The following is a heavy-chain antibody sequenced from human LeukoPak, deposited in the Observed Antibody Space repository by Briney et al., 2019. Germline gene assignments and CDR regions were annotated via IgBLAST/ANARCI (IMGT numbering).Heavy chain of an antibody. V-gene: IGHV4-34*01. Sequence: SETLSLTCAVYGGSFSGYYWSWIRQPPGKGLEWIGEINHSGSTNYNPSLKSRVTISVDTSKNQFSLKLSSVTAADTAVYYRGSSTSCSYPHYWGQGTLVTVSS. J-gene: IGHJ4*02. CDR1: GGSFSGYY. CDR3: GSSTSCSYPHY. D-gene: IGHD2-2*01. CDR2: INHSGST.